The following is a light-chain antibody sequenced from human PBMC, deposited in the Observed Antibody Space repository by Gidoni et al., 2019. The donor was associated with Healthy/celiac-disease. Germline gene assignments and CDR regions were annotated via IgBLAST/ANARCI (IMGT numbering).Light chain of an antibody. Sequence: DIQMTQSPSSLSASVGDRVTITCLASQSISSYLNWYQQKPGKAPKLLIYAASSLQSGVPSMFSGSGSGTDFTLTISSLQPEDFATYYCQQSYSTPQGTFGPXTKVDIK. CDR2: AAS. V-gene: IGKV1-39*01. CDR3: QQSYSTPQGT. CDR1: QSISSY. J-gene: IGKJ3*01.